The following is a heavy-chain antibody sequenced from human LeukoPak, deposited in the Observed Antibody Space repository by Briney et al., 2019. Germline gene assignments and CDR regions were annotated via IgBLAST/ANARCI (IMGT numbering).Heavy chain of an antibody. V-gene: IGHV4-39*07. CDR2: IYYSGST. D-gene: IGHD1-26*01. J-gene: IGHJ6*02. CDR1: GGSISSSSYY. Sequence: SETLSLTCTVSGGSISSSSYYWGWIRQPPGKGLEWIGSIYYSGSTYYNPSLKSRVTISVDTSKNQFSLKLSSVTAADTAVYYCARDTPRSGSYYYYGMDVWGQGTTVTVSS. CDR3: ARDTPRSGSYYYYGMDV.